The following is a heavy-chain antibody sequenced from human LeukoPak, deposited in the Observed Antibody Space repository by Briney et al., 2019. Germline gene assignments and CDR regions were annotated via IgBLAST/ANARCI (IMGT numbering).Heavy chain of an antibody. Sequence: PGGSLRLSCAASGFTFSSYAMSWVRQAPGKGLEWVSSMSGGAGTTYYAASMKGRFTISRDNSKNTLYLQMNSLRAEDTAVYYCAEGREVYGDSRFDYWGQGTLVTVSS. V-gene: IGHV3-23*01. J-gene: IGHJ4*02. CDR1: GFTFSSYA. CDR3: AEGREVYGDSRFDY. CDR2: MSGGAGTT. D-gene: IGHD2-21*02.